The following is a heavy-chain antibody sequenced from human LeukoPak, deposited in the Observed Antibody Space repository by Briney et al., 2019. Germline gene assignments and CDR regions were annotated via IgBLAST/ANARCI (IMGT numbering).Heavy chain of an antibody. CDR1: GFTFSSYA. Sequence: PGGSLRLSCAASGFTFSSYAMSWVRQAPGKGLEWVSAISGSGGSTYYADSVKGRFTISRDNSRNTLYLQMNSLRAEDTAVYYCAKLIYSMIVVVIVDYWGQGTLVTVSS. D-gene: IGHD3-22*01. CDR3: AKLIYSMIVVVIVDY. J-gene: IGHJ4*02. V-gene: IGHV3-23*01. CDR2: ISGSGGST.